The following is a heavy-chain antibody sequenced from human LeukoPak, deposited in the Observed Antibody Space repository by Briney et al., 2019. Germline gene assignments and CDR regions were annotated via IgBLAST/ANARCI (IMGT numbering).Heavy chain of an antibody. CDR2: FDPEDGET. V-gene: IGHV1-24*01. Sequence: ASVKVSCKVSGYTLTELSMHWVRQAPGKGLEWMGGFDPEDGETIYAQKFQGRVTMTEDTSTDTAYMELSSLRSEDTAVYYCARGSPTSSSWYPGYYYYYYMDVWGKGTTVTVSS. CDR3: ARGSPTSSSWYPGYYYYYYMDV. J-gene: IGHJ6*03. CDR1: GYTLTELS. D-gene: IGHD6-13*01.